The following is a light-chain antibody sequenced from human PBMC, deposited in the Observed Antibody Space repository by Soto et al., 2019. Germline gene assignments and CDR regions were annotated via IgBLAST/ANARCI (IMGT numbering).Light chain of an antibody. CDR1: QSLVHSDGNTY. CDR3: MQGAHWPPYT. V-gene: IGKV2-30*02. J-gene: IGKJ2*01. Sequence: DVVMTQSPLSLPVTLGQSASISCRSSQSLVHSDGNTYLNWFQQRPGHSPRRLIYKISNRDSGVPDRFSGSGSGTDFTLKISRVEAEDVGVYYCMQGAHWPPYTFGQGTKLEIK. CDR2: KIS.